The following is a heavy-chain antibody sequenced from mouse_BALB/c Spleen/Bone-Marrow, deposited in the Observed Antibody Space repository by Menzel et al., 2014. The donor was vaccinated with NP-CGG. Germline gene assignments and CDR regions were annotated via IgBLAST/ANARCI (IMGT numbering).Heavy chain of an antibody. V-gene: IGHV5-9-3*01. J-gene: IGHJ1*01. Sequence: EVQGVESGGGLVKPGGSLKLSCAASGFTFSSYAMSWVRQTPKKRLEWVATISSGGSYTYYPDSVKGRFTISRDNAKNTLYLQMSSLRSEDTAMYYCARPPYYGSSEWYFDVWGAGTTVTVSS. CDR1: GFTFSSYA. CDR2: ISSGGSYT. D-gene: IGHD1-1*01. CDR3: ARPPYYGSSEWYFDV.